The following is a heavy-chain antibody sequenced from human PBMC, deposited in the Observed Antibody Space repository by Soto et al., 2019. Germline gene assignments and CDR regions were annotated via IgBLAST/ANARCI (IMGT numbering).Heavy chain of an antibody. D-gene: IGHD3-3*01. CDR3: ARGLKGDFWSGYYLSPFDY. CDR2: INHSGST. Sequence: SETLSLTCAVYGGSFSGYYWSWIRQPPGKGLEWIGEINHSGSTNYNPSLKSRVTISVDTSKNQFSLRLSSVTAADTAVYYCARGLKGDFWSGYYLSPFDYWGQGTLVTVSS. V-gene: IGHV4-34*01. CDR1: GGSFSGYY. J-gene: IGHJ4*02.